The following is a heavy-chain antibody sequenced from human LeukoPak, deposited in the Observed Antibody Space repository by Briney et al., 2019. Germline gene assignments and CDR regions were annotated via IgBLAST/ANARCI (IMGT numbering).Heavy chain of an antibody. Sequence: GGSLRLSCAASGFTVSSNYISWVRQAPGKGLEWVSIIHSGGSTFYADSVKGRFTISRDNSKNTLYLQMNSLRDEDTAVYFCARAITVTTIFENWGQGTLVTVSS. CDR3: ARAITVTTIFEN. CDR1: GFTVSSNY. J-gene: IGHJ4*02. D-gene: IGHD4-17*01. CDR2: IHSGGST. V-gene: IGHV3-66*01.